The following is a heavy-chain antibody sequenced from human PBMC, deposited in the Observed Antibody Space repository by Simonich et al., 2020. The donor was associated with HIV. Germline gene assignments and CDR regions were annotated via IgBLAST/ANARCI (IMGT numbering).Heavy chain of an antibody. CDR3: ARLTSRWAFDY. D-gene: IGHD6-13*01. V-gene: IGHV4-34*01. CDR1: GGSFSNYS. Sequence: QVQLQQWRAALLTPSETLSLTCSVYGGSFSNYSWTCIRQPPGKGLEWIGEINDSGKANYKVSLKSRVTISAETSKNQFSLNLNSMNAADTAVYFCARLTSRWAFDYWGQGTLVTVSS. CDR2: INDSGKA. J-gene: IGHJ4*02.